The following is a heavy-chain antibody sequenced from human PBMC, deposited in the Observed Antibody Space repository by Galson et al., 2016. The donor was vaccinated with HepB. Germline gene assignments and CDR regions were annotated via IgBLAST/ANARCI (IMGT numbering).Heavy chain of an antibody. Sequence: SLRLSCAASGFTFTTYWMNWVRQAPGKGLEWVANIKQDGSEKYYVDSVKGRFTISRDNAKNSLYLQMNSLRAEDTAVYYCAQYYYDSSGYVEYFQNWGQGSRVSVSS. D-gene: IGHD3-22*01. J-gene: IGHJ1*01. V-gene: IGHV3-7*03. CDR2: IKQDGSEK. CDR3: AQYYYDSSGYVEYFQN. CDR1: GFTFTTYW.